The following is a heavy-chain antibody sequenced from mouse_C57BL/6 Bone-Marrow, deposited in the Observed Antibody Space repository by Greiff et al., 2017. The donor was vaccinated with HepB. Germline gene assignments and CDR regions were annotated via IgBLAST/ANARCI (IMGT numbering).Heavy chain of an antibody. J-gene: IGHJ2*01. CDR2: ISGGGGNT. CDR1: GFTFSSYT. Sequence: EVMLVESGGGLVKPGGSLKLSCAASGFTFSSYTMSWVRQTPEKRLEWVATISGGGGNTYYPDSVKGRFTISRDNAKNTLYLQMSSLRSEDTALYYCASPAYYSNYGFDYWGQGTTLTVSS. V-gene: IGHV5-9*01. D-gene: IGHD2-5*01. CDR3: ASPAYYSNYGFDY.